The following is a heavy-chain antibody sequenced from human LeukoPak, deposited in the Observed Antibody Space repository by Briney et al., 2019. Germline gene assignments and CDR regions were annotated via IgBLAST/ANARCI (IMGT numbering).Heavy chain of an antibody. CDR3: ARGRTTVTP. J-gene: IGHJ5*02. Sequence: SETLSLTCAVYGGSLSGYYWSWIRQPPGRGLEWIGEINHSGSTNYNPSLKSRVTISVDTSKNQFSLKLSSVTAADTAVYYCARGRTTVTPWGQGTLVTVSS. V-gene: IGHV4-34*01. CDR1: GGSLSGYY. CDR2: INHSGST. D-gene: IGHD4-11*01.